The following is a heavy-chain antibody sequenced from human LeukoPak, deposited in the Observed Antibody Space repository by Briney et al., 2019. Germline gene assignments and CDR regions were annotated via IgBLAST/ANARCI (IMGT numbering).Heavy chain of an antibody. CDR2: IKQDGSER. CDR1: GVTFSSFW. V-gene: IGHV3-7*01. CDR3: ATRAYCGGDCYSYDH. J-gene: IGHJ4*02. D-gene: IGHD2-21*02. Sequence: GGSLRLSCVASGVTFSSFWMSWVRQAPGKGLEWVANIKQDGSERYYVDSVKGRFTISRDNAKNSLYLQMISLRAEDTAVYYCATRAYCGGDCYSYDHWGQGTLVTVSS.